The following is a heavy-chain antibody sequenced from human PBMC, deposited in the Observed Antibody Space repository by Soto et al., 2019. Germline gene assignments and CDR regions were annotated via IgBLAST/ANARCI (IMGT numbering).Heavy chain of an antibody. J-gene: IGHJ4*02. CDR1: GFTFSSCA. V-gene: IGHV3-30-3*01. CDR3: AAELGNSGYDGHDY. Sequence: QVQLVESGVGVVQPGRSLRLSCAASGFTFSSCAMHWVRQAPGKGLEWVAVIIYDGSDKYYADSVQGRFTISRDNSKNTLYLQMNSLRPEDTAVYYCAAELGNSGYDGHDYWGQGTLVTVSS. D-gene: IGHD5-12*01. CDR2: IIYDGSDK.